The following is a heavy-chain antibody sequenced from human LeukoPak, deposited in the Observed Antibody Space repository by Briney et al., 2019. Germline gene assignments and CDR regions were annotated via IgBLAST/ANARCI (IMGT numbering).Heavy chain of an antibody. D-gene: IGHD5-18*01. CDR1: GGSISSYY. CDR2: IYYTERT. V-gene: IGHV4-59*01. J-gene: IGHJ3*02. Sequence: PSETLYLTCTVSGGSISSYYWSWIRQPPGKGLEWIGYIYYTERTNYNPSLKSRVTISVDTSKNQFSLKLSSVTAADTAVYYCARTRDSAMTHDAFDIWGQGTMLTVSS. CDR3: ARTRDSAMTHDAFDI.